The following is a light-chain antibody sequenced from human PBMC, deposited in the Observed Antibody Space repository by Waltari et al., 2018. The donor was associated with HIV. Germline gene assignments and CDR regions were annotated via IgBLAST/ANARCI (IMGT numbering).Light chain of an antibody. CDR3: QHNDGWPWT. Sequence: QMPQSPSTLSAFVGDSVTITCRASQNIKEYLAWYQQKPGKAPKLLIYKASTLQSGVPSRFSGSGSGTDFTLTISSLQPDDFATYYCQHNDGWPWTFGQGTKAE. J-gene: IGKJ1*01. CDR2: KAS. V-gene: IGKV1-5*03. CDR1: QNIKEY.